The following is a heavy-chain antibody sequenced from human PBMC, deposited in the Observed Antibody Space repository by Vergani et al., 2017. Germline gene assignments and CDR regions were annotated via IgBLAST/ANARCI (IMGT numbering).Heavy chain of an antibody. CDR3: AVTMIVVVTNSEYFQH. V-gene: IGHV3-23*01. J-gene: IGHJ1*01. CDR1: GFTFSSYA. D-gene: IGHD3-22*01. Sequence: EVQLLESGGGLVQPGGSLRLSCAASGFTFSSYAMSWVRQAPGKGLEWVLAISGSGGSTYYADSVKGRFTISRDNSKNTLYLQMNSLRAEDTAVYYCAVTMIVVVTNSEYFQHWGQGTLVTVSS. CDR2: ISGSGGST.